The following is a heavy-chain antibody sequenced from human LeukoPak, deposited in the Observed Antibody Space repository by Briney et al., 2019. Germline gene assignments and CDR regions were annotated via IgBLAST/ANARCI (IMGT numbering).Heavy chain of an antibody. V-gene: IGHV4-38-2*02. J-gene: IGHJ4*02. CDR3: ARESSIVVVPAAIGSFDY. CDR1: GYSISSGYY. Sequence: SETLSLTCSVSGYSISSGYYWGWIRQPPGKGLEWIGNIYHTGSGYYSPSLKSRVTISVDTSKNQFSLKLSSVTAADTAVYYCARESSIVVVPAAIGSFDYWGQGTLVTVSS. D-gene: IGHD2-2*02. CDR2: IYHTGSG.